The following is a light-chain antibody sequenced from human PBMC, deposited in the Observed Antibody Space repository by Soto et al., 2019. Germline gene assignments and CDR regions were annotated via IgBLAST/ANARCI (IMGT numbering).Light chain of an antibody. CDR2: GAS. J-gene: IGKJ1*01. V-gene: IGKV3-20*01. CDR3: QLYNNWWT. CDR1: QSVSNNY. Sequence: EIVLTQSPGTLSLSPGERATLSCRASQSVSNNYLAWYQQQPGQAPRLLIYGASNRATGIPDRCSGSGSGTDFTLTISSLQSEDFAVYYCQLYNNWWTFGQGTKVDIK.